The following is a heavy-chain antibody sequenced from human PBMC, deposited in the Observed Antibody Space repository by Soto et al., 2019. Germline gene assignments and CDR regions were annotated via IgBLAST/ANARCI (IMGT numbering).Heavy chain of an antibody. D-gene: IGHD6-19*01. J-gene: IGHJ4*02. CDR1: AGSLSNYY. CDR3: ARGGRGSGLYFLYYFNL. Sequence: QVQLQESGPGLVKPSETLSLTCSVSAGSLSNYYWTWIRQSPGMGLEWIGEIYHTGSTKYNPCLKSRGALSVDMFKNQFSLTLSLVHPADTAVYYCARGGRGSGLYFLYYFNLWGQGTLSTVSS. V-gene: IGHV4-59*01. CDR2: IYHTGST.